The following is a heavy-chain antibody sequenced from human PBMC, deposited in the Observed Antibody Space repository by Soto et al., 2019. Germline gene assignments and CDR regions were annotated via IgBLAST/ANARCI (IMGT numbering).Heavy chain of an antibody. Sequence: GGSLRLSGAASGFTVSRSYMSWVRQAPGKGLEWVSTIYTPGSTYYADSVKGRFTISRDNSKNTLYLQMNSLRAEDTAVYYCARGLVGATTAFDYWGQGTLVTVSS. V-gene: IGHV3-53*01. CDR3: ARGLVGATTAFDY. CDR1: GFTVSRSY. D-gene: IGHD1-26*01. J-gene: IGHJ4*02. CDR2: IYTPGST.